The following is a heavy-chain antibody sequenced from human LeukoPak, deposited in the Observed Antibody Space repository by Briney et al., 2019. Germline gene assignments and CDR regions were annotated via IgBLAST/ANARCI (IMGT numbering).Heavy chain of an antibody. D-gene: IGHD3-3*01. CDR3: ARGGRFLEWYPLDY. CDR2: ISYDGSNK. CDR1: GFTFSSCG. J-gene: IGHJ4*02. Sequence: GGSLRLSCAASGFTFSSCGIHWVRQAPGKGLEWVAVISYDGSNKYYADSVKGRFTISRDNSKNTLYLQMNSLRAEDTAVYYCARGGRFLEWYPLDYWGQGTLVTVSS. V-gene: IGHV3-30*03.